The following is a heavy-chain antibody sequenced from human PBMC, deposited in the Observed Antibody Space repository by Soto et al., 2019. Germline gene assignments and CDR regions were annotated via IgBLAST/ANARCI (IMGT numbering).Heavy chain of an antibody. CDR1: GFPFLGFS. D-gene: IGHD2-2*01. CDR2: ISSSSSYI. V-gene: IGHV3-21*01. CDR3: ARDPGYCSSTSCLGWFDP. J-gene: IGHJ5*02. Sequence: PGGSLRLSVAASGFPFLGFSRNWVRQAPGKGREWVSSISSSSSYIYYADSVKGRFTISRDNAKNSLYLQMNSLRAEDTAVYYCARDPGYCSSTSCLGWFDPWGQGTLVTVSS.